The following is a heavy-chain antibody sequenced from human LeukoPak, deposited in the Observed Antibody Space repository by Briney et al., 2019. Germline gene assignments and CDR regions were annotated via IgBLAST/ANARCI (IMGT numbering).Heavy chain of an antibody. V-gene: IGHV1-2*02. Sequence: ASVKVSCKTSGYTFTDYYIHWVRQAPGQGLAWMGWINPNSGEPNSSQKFQGRVTMTGDTSISTDYMELRRVTSDDTAVYYCARDRDYSNTERGFDYWGQGTLVTVSS. CDR3: ARDRDYSNTERGFDY. D-gene: IGHD4-11*01. J-gene: IGHJ4*02. CDR1: GYTFTDYY. CDR2: INPNSGEP.